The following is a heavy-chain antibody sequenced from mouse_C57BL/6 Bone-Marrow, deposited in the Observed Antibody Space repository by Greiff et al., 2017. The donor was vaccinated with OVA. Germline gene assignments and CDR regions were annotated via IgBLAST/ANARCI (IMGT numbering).Heavy chain of an antibody. CDR3: ARDRNWDGAWYFDV. J-gene: IGHJ1*03. Sequence: EVMLVESGPSLVRPSQTLSLTCTVTGFSINSDCYWIWIRQFPGNKLEYIGYTFYSGITYYNPSLESRTYITRDTSKNQFSLKLSSVTTEDTATYYCARDRNWDGAWYFDVWGTGTTVTVSS. CDR2: TFYSGIT. D-gene: IGHD4-1*01. V-gene: IGHV3-3*01. CDR1: GFSINSDCY.